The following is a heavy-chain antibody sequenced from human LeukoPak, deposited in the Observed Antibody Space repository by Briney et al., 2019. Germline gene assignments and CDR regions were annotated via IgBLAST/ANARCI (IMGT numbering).Heavy chain of an antibody. J-gene: IGHJ1*01. V-gene: IGHV5-51*01. CDR3: ARTTVTTLAYFQH. Sequence: GESLQISCKGSGYSFTSYWIGWVRQMPGKGLGWMGIIYPGDSDTRYSPSFQGQVTISADKSISTAYLQWSSLKASDTAMYYCARTTVTTLAYFQHWGQGTLVTVSS. CDR1: GYSFTSYW. CDR2: IYPGDSDT. D-gene: IGHD4-17*01.